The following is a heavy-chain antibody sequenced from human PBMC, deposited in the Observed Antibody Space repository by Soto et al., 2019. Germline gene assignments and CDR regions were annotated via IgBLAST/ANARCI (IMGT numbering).Heavy chain of an antibody. Sequence: SLRLSCAASGFAFNTYSMRWVRQAPGSGLEWVAVISYDGSNKFYADSVKGRFTISRDNSKNTLYLEMNILRGEDTAVYYCAKVSPMGYFFDFWGQGTLVTVSS. CDR3: AKVSPMGYFFDF. V-gene: IGHV3-30-3*01. CDR1: GFAFNTYS. J-gene: IGHJ4*02. CDR2: ISYDGSNK.